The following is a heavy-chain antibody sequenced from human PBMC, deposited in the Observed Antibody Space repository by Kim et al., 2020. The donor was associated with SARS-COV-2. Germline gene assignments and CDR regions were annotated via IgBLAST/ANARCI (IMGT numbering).Heavy chain of an antibody. Sequence: SETLSLTCTVSGGSISSSSYYWGWIRQPPGKGLEWIGSIYYSGSTYYNPSLKSRVTISVDTSKNQFSLKLSSVTAADTAVYYCARPAATMVRGFVYWGQGTLVTVSS. D-gene: IGHD3-10*01. J-gene: IGHJ4*02. CDR3: ARPAATMVRGFVY. CDR2: IYYSGST. V-gene: IGHV4-39*01. CDR1: GGSISSSSYY.